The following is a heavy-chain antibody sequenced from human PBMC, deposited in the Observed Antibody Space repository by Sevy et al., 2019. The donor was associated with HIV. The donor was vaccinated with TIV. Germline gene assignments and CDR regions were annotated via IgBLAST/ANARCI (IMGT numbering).Heavy chain of an antibody. CDR3: ARGDYGGSSAYFDY. V-gene: IGHV3-23*01. D-gene: IGHD4-17*01. CDR2: ISGGGSST. Sequence: GGCLRLSCAASGFTFSSYAMGWVRQAPGKGLEWVSVISGGGSSTNYADSVRGRFSISRDNSKNTLHLQMSSLRAEDTAVYYCARGDYGGSSAYFDYWGQGTLVTVSS. J-gene: IGHJ4*02. CDR1: GFTFSSYA.